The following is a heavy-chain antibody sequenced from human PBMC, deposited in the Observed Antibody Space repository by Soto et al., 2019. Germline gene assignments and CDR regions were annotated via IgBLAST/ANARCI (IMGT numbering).Heavy chain of an antibody. CDR2: IGTAGDT. V-gene: IGHV3-13*04. CDR3: ARGFCSGGSCYFYYYGMDV. Sequence: SGFTFSSYDMHWVRQATGKGLEWVSAIGTAGDTYYPGSVKGRFTISRENAKNSLYLQMNSLRAGDTAVYYCARGFCSGGSCYFYYYGMDVWGQGTTVTVSS. D-gene: IGHD2-15*01. J-gene: IGHJ6*02. CDR1: GFTFSSYD.